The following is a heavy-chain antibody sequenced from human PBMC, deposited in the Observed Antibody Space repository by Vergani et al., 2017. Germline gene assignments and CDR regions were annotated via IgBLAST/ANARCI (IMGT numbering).Heavy chain of an antibody. J-gene: IGHJ4*02. V-gene: IGHV1-69*01. Sequence: QVQLVQSGAEVKKPGSSVKVSCKASGGTFSSYAISWVRQAPGQGLEWMGGIIPIFGTANYAQKVQGRVTITADESTSTAYMELSSLRSEDTAVYYCARALGSGYSYGRKYYFDYWGQGTLVTVSS. D-gene: IGHD5-18*01. CDR3: ARALGSGYSYGRKYYFDY. CDR2: IIPIFGTA. CDR1: GGTFSSYA.